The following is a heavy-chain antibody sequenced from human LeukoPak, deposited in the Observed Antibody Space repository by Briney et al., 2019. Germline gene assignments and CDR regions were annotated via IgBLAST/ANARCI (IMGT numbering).Heavy chain of an antibody. CDR3: ARDSGSYLQPTDF. D-gene: IGHD1-26*01. V-gene: IGHV3-33*07. CDR2: IWYDGSGK. J-gene: IGHJ4*01. Sequence: GRSLRLSCEASGFIFSNHAMYWVRQFPGKGLEWVAVIWYDGSGKYYVDSVKGRFTISRDNSRNTLYLQMNSLRADDTALYHCARDSGSYLQPTDFWGHGTLVTVSS. CDR1: GFIFSNHA.